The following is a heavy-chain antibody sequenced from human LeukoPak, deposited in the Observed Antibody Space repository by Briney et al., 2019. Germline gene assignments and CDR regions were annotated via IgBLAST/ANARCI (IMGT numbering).Heavy chain of an antibody. CDR3: AKYCTNGGCSYYYYYGMDV. V-gene: IGHV3-23*01. CDR1: GFTFSSYA. Sequence: GGSLRLSCAASGFTFSSYAMSWVRQAPGKGLEWVSAISGSGDSTYYAHSVKGRFTISRDNSKNTLYPQMNSLRAEDTAVYYCAKYCTNGGCSYYYYYGMDVWGQGTTVTVSS. CDR2: ISGSGDST. J-gene: IGHJ6*02. D-gene: IGHD2-8*01.